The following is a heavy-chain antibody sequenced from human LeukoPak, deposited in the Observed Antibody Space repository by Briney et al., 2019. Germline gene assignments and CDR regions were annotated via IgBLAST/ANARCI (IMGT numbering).Heavy chain of an antibody. CDR2: ISGNSGSI. CDR1: GFTLDDYV. CDR3: AKAISLTATAPLDY. J-gene: IGHJ4*02. Sequence: PGRSLRLSCAASGFTLDDYVMHWVRQAPGKGLECVSGISGNSGSIGYADSVKGRFTISRDNAKNSLYLQMNSLRAEDMALYYCAKAISLTATAPLDYWGQGTLVTVSS. D-gene: IGHD3-16*01. V-gene: IGHV3-9*03.